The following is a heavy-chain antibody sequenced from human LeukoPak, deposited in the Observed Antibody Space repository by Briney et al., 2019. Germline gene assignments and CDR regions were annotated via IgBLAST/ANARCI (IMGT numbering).Heavy chain of an antibody. CDR3: ARQRKIAAAGKRFDY. CDR1: GGSISSYY. CDR2: IYYSGST. Sequence: PSETLSLTCTVSGGSISSYYWSWIRRPPGKGLEWIGYIYYSGSTNYNPSLKSRVTISVDTSKNQFSLKLSPVTAADTAVYYCARQRKIAAAGKRFDYWGQGTLVTVSS. V-gene: IGHV4-59*08. D-gene: IGHD6-13*01. J-gene: IGHJ4*02.